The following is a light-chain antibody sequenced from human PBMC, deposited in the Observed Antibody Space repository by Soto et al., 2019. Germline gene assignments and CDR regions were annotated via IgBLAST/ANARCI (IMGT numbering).Light chain of an antibody. CDR1: QSVSSN. CDR3: QQYNNWPIT. CDR2: GAS. Sequence: EIVMTQSPDTLSVSPGERATLSCRASQSVSSNLAWYQQKPGQAPRLLIYGASSRATGIPVRFSGSGSGTEFTLTISSLQSEDFALYYCQQYNNWPITFGQGTRLEI. V-gene: IGKV3-15*01. J-gene: IGKJ5*01.